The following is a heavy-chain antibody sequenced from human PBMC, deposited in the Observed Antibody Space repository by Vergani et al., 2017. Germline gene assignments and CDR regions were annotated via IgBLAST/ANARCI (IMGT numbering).Heavy chain of an antibody. CDR3: ARGYCSGGSCSSFDY. D-gene: IGHD2-15*01. CDR2: ISGSGGST. CDR1: GFTFSSYA. J-gene: IGHJ4*02. Sequence: EVQLLESGGGLVQPGGSLRLSCAASGFTFSSYAMSWVRQVPGKGLDWVSAISGSGGSTYYADSVKGRFTISRDNAKISLYLQMNSLRAEDTSVYYGARGYCSGGSCSSFDYWGQGTLVTVSS. V-gene: IGHV3-23*01.